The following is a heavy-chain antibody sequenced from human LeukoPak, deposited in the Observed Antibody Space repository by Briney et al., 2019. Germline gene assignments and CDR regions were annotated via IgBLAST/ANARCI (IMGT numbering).Heavy chain of an antibody. Sequence: AGGSLRLSCAASGFTFSSYSMNWVRQAPGKGLEWVSSISSSSSYIYYADSVKGRFTISRDNAKNSLYLQMNSLRAEDTAVYYCARGTQTKDIVVVPAVKDYFDYWGQGTLVTVSS. V-gene: IGHV3-21*01. CDR2: ISSSSSYI. D-gene: IGHD2-2*01. J-gene: IGHJ4*02. CDR3: ARGTQTKDIVVVPAVKDYFDY. CDR1: GFTFSSYS.